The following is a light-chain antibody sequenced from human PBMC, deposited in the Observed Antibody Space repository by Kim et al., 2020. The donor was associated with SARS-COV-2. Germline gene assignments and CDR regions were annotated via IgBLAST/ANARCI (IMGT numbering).Light chain of an antibody. V-gene: IGLV3-1*01. Sequence: SYELTQPPSVSVSPGQTASITCSGDKLGDKYACWYQQKPGLSPVLVIYEDNKRPSGIPERFSGSNSGSTATLTISGTQPMDEADYYCQAWDTSIAVFGAGTKLTVL. CDR1: KLGDKY. J-gene: IGLJ3*02. CDR3: QAWDTSIAV. CDR2: EDN.